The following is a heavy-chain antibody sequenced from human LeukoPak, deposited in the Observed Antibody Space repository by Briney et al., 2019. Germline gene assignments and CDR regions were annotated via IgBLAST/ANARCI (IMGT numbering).Heavy chain of an antibody. CDR3: GKEGGTRGSASFYFDS. J-gene: IGHJ4*02. D-gene: IGHD1-26*01. V-gene: IGHV3-30*18. CDR1: GLTFSNYG. Sequence: SGGSLRLSCEASGLTFSNYGMHWVRQAPGKGLEWVADISDDGRKKFYAASVKARFTISRDNSKNTLYLETNSLTADDTAVYYRGKEGGTRGSASFYFDSWGQGTLVTVSS. CDR2: ISDDGRKK.